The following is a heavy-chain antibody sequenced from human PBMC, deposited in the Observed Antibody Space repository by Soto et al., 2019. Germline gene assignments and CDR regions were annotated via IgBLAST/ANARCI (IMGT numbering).Heavy chain of an antibody. Sequence: PWGSLRLSCEAAGFTFSTYSMNWVRQAPGKGLEWVSHIGGSGSTYYADSVRGRFTISRDNAKNSLYLQMNSLRDEDTALYYCARKVTLNKMSGFDYWGLGTLVTVSS. J-gene: IGHJ4*02. V-gene: IGHV3-48*02. CDR2: IGGSGST. CDR1: GFTFSTYS. CDR3: ARKVTLNKMSGFDY. D-gene: IGHD2-21*02.